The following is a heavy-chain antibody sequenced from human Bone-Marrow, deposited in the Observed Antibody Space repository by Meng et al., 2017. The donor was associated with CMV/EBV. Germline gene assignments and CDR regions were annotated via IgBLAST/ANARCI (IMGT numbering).Heavy chain of an antibody. CDR2: ISSSSSYI. J-gene: IGHJ4*01. V-gene: IGHV3-21*04. Sequence: GGSLRLSCAASGFTFSSYSMNWVRQAPGKGLEWVSSISSSSSYIYYADSVKGRFTISRDKSKNTLHLQMNSLRAEDTAVYYCARDTSWNDRVDWGQGTLVTVSS. CDR1: GFTFSSYS. CDR3: ARDTSWNDRVD. D-gene: IGHD1-1*01.